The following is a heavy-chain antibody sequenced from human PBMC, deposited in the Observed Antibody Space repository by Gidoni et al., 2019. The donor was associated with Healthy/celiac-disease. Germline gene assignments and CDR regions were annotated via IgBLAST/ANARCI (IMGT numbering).Heavy chain of an antibody. CDR2: ISSSSSTI. CDR3: ARERFRYLLHHGHYFDY. V-gene: IGHV3-48*01. J-gene: IGHJ4*02. D-gene: IGHD1-20*01. CDR1: GFTFSSYS. Sequence: EVQLVESGGGLVQPGGSLRLSCAASGFTFSSYSMNWVRQAPGKGLEWVSYISSSSSTIYYADSVKGRFTISRDNAKNSLYLQMNSLRAEDTAVYYCARERFRYLLHHGHYFDYWGQGTLVTVSS.